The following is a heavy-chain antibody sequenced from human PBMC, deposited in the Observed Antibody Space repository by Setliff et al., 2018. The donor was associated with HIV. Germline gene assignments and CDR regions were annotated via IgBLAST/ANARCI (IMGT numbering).Heavy chain of an antibody. J-gene: IGHJ6*02. Sequence: GGSLRLSCAASGYTFSSYWMAWVRQCPGKGLEWVANIQQHGSEIHYVDSVKGRFTISRDNAKNSMDLQMNSLRAEDTAIYYCARKLRPGHGVDVWGQGTTVTVSS. CDR3: ARKLRPGHGVDV. CDR1: GYTFSSYW. CDR2: IQQHGSEI. V-gene: IGHV3-7*04. D-gene: IGHD3-10*01.